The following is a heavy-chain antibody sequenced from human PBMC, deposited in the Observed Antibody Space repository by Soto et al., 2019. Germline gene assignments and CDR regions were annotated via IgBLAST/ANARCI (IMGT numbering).Heavy chain of an antibody. CDR1: GGTFSSYT. CDR2: IIPIIGKA. J-gene: IGHJ4*02. D-gene: IGHD2-21*02. Sequence: QVQLVQSGAEVKKPGSSVKVSCKASGGTFSSYTFIWVRQAPGQGLEWMGRIIPIIGKATSAQNFQGRVTITADKSTSQANLELCSLRSEDTAVYYCAMSGDVITHECPISFYWGQGTLVTVSS. V-gene: IGHV1-69*02. CDR3: AMSGDVITHECPISFY.